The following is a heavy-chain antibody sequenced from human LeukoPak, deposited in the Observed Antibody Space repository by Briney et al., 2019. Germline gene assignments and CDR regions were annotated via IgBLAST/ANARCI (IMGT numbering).Heavy chain of an antibody. CDR2: ISCSGSNI. Sequence: GGSLRLSCAASGFTFSDYYMSWIRQAPGKGLEWVSYISCSGSNIYYADSVKSRFTISRDNTKNTLYLQMNSLRAEDTAVYYCARGPEYYDLWSCYSPWGQGTLVTVSS. D-gene: IGHD3-3*01. V-gene: IGHV3-11*01. J-gene: IGHJ5*02. CDR3: ARGPEYYDLWSCYSP. CDR1: GFTFSDYY.